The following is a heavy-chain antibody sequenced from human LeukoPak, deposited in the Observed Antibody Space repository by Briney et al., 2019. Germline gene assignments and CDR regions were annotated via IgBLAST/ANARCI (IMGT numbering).Heavy chain of an antibody. CDR3: ARDRLSFYCSSTSCYTNYYYGMDV. Sequence: GGSLRLSCAASGFALSSHWMTWVRQVPGRGPEWVANVNRDGSETYYLDSVKGRFTISKDNAKNSLYLQMNSLRAEDTAVYYCARDRLSFYCSSTSCYTNYYYGMDVWGQGTTVTVSS. CDR1: GFALSSHW. J-gene: IGHJ6*02. V-gene: IGHV3-7*01. CDR2: VNRDGSET. D-gene: IGHD2-2*02.